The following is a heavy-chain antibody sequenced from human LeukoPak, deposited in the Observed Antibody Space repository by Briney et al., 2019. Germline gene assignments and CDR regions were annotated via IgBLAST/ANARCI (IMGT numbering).Heavy chain of an antibody. V-gene: IGHV1-18*01. D-gene: IGHD3-3*01. Sequence: ASVKVSCKASVYTFTSYGISWVRQAPGQGLEWMGWISAYNGNTNYAQKLQGRATMTTDTSTSTAYMELRSLRSDDTAVYYCARDLTYYDFWSGYSSFDYWGQGTLVTVSS. J-gene: IGHJ4*02. CDR3: ARDLTYYDFWSGYSSFDY. CDR2: ISAYNGNT. CDR1: VYTFTSYG.